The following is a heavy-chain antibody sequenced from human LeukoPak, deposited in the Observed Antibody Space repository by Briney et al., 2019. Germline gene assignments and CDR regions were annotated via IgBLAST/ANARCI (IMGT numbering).Heavy chain of an antibody. CDR1: GGSIRSYY. CDR2: IYYSGST. CDR3: ARHANYGDYPLDY. J-gene: IGHJ4*02. D-gene: IGHD4-17*01. V-gene: IGHV4-59*08. Sequence: PSGTLSLTCTVSGGSIRSYYWSWIRQPPGKGLEYIGYIYYSGSTNYNPSLNSRVTISVDTSKNQFSLKLSSVTAADTAVYYCARHANYGDYPLDYWGQGTLVTVSS.